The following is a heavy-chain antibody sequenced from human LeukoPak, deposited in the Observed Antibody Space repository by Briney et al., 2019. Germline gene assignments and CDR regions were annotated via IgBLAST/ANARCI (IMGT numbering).Heavy chain of an antibody. Sequence: ASVKVSCKASGYTFTGYYMHWVRQAPGQGLEWMGWINPDSGGTNSAQKFQGRVTMTRDTSISTAYMELSRLSSDDTAVYYCARDVGPQVHVVFDPWGQGTLVTVSS. CDR3: ARDVGPQVHVVFDP. D-gene: IGHD1-1*01. J-gene: IGHJ5*02. CDR2: INPDSGGT. V-gene: IGHV1-2*02. CDR1: GYTFTGYY.